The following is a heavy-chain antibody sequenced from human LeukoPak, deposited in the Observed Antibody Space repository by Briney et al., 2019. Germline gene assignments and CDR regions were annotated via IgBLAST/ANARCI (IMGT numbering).Heavy chain of an antibody. D-gene: IGHD2-15*01. V-gene: IGHV3-48*01. Sequence: PGGSLRLSCAASGFTFSRYSMNWVRQAPGKGLEWVSYISSSSDTVYYADSVKGRFTISRDNLKNTLYLQMNSLRAEDTAVYYCATDRGGSPFDYWGQGTLVTVSS. J-gene: IGHJ4*02. CDR1: GFTFSRYS. CDR3: ATDRGGSPFDY. CDR2: ISSSSDTV.